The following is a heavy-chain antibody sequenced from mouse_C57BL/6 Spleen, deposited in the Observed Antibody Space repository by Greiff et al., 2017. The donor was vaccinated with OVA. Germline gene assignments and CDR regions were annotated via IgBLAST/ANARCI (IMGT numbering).Heavy chain of an antibody. CDR1: GFSLTSYA. CDR3: ARNRDSNYFYAMDY. D-gene: IGHD2-5*01. J-gene: IGHJ4*01. Sequence: QVQLKESGPGLVAPSQSLSITCTVSGFSLTSYAISWVRQPPGKGLEWLGVIWTGGGTNYNSALKSRLSISKDNAKSQVFLKMNSLQTDDTARYYCARNRDSNYFYAMDYWGQGTSVTVSS. V-gene: IGHV2-9-1*01. CDR2: IWTGGGT.